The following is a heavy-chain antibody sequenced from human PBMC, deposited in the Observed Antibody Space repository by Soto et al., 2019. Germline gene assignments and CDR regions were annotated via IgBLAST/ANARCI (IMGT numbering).Heavy chain of an antibody. J-gene: IGHJ6*02. V-gene: IGHV3-23*01. CDR3: AKAVPPLGGGRNNYYYGMDV. CDR2: ISGSGGST. D-gene: IGHD3-16*01. CDR1: GFTFSSYA. Sequence: AGGSLRLSCAASGFTFSSYAMSWVRQAPGKGLEWVSAISGSGGSTYYADSVKGRFTISRDNSKNTLYLQMNSLRAEDTAVYYCAKAVPPLGGGRNNYYYGMDVWGQGTTVTVSS.